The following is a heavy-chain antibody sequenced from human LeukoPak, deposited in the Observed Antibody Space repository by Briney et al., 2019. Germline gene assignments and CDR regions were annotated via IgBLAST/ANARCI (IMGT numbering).Heavy chain of an antibody. CDR1: GFAFSSYA. CDR3: ASDPNGDYVGALGF. J-gene: IGHJ4*01. V-gene: IGHV3-23*01. Sequence: TGGSLRLSCAASGFAFSSYALAWVRQAPGKGLEWVSAVTGRGVATHYADSVKGRFTISRDNSKKTMYLQMNSLRAEDTAIYYCASDPNGDYVGALGFWGRGTLVTVSS. D-gene: IGHD4-17*01. CDR2: VTGRGVAT.